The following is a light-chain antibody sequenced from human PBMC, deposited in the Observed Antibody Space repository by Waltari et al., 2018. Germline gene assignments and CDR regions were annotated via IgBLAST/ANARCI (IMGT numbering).Light chain of an antibody. Sequence: EIVMTQSPATLSVSPGESATPSCRSSQSVSITLAWYQQTPGHAPRLLIYDASTLARGFPARFSGSGSGTDFTLTISSLQSEDFAVYYCQQYKNWPPYTFGQGTKLEIK. V-gene: IGKV3-15*01. CDR1: QSVSIT. J-gene: IGKJ2*01. CDR2: DAS. CDR3: QQYKNWPPYT.